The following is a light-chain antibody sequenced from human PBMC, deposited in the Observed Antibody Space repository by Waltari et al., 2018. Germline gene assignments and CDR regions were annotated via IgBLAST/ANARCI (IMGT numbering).Light chain of an antibody. Sequence: QSALTQPASVSGSPGQSITISCTGTSSDVGGYNYVSWYQQHPGKAPKLMIYDVSNRRSGVSNRFTGAKSGNTASLTISGRQAEDEADYYCSSYTSSSTLDVVFGGGTKLTVL. J-gene: IGLJ2*01. CDR2: DVS. V-gene: IGLV2-14*03. CDR1: SSDVGGYNY. CDR3: SSYTSSSTLDVV.